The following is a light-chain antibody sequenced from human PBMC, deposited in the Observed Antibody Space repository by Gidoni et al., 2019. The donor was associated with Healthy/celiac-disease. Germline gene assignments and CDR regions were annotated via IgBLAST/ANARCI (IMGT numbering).Light chain of an antibody. CDR2: AAS. V-gene: IGKV1-27*01. Sequence: DIQMTQSPSSLSASVGDRVTITCRASQGISNYLASYQQKPGKVPKLLSYAASTLQSGVPSRFSGSGSGTDFTLTISSLQPEDVATYYCQKYNSAPQTFGQGTKVEIK. J-gene: IGKJ1*01. CDR3: QKYNSAPQT. CDR1: QGISNY.